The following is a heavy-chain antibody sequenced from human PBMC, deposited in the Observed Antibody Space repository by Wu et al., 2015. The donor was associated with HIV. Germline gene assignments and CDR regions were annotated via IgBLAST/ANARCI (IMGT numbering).Heavy chain of an antibody. J-gene: IGHJ5*02. CDR1: GTSVSSDYY. CDR2: IYHSGST. D-gene: IGHD3-10*01. V-gene: IGHV4-38-2*01. Sequence: QVQLQESGPGLVKPSETLSLTCVVSGTSVSSDYYWGWIRQPPGKGLEWIGSIYHSGSTYYNPSLKSRVTISVDTSKNQFSLKLSSVTAADTAVYYCARLTGSGSYYSPWFDPWGQGTLVTVSS. CDR3: ARLTGSGSYYSPWFDP.